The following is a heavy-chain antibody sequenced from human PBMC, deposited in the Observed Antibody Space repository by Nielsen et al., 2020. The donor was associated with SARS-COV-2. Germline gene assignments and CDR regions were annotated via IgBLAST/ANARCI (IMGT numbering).Heavy chain of an antibody. J-gene: IGHJ4*02. CDR1: GFPLKNYD. V-gene: IGHV3-13*01. D-gene: IGHD3-10*01. CDR3: ARGEGSGIDY. Sequence: GEYLEISCPVSGFPLKNYDIHWVRQRSRKSLEWVSTIASAGDTFYPGSVRGRLTVSREDAPDSLSLQMNSLRAEDTAVYYCARGEGSGIDYWGQGALVTVSS. CDR2: IASAGDT.